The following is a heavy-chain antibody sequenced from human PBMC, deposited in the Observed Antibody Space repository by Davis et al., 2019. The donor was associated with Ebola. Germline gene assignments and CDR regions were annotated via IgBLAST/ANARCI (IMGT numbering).Heavy chain of an antibody. V-gene: IGHV3-48*03. J-gene: IGHJ6*02. CDR2: ISGSGGTE. CDR1: GFTFSSYE. Sequence: GESLKISCAASGFTFSSYEMNWVRQAPGKGLEWVSYISGSGGTEYYADSVQGRFTISRDNAKNSLYLQMNSLRAEDTAVYYCARDEGCSGGSCFYYYYYGMDVWGQGTTVTVSS. CDR3: ARDEGCSGGSCFYYYYYGMDV. D-gene: IGHD2-15*01.